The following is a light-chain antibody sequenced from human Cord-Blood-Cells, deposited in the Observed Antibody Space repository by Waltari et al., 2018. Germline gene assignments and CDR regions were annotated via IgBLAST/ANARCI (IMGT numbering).Light chain of an antibody. J-gene: IGLJ3*02. Sequence: QSALTQPASVSGSPGQSITISPTGTSSDVGSYNIVSWYQQHPGKAPKLMIYEGSKRPSGVSNRFSGSKSGNTASLTISGLQAEDEADYYCCSYAGSSTWVFGGGTKLTVL. V-gene: IGLV2-23*01. CDR2: EGS. CDR1: SSDVGSYNI. CDR3: CSYAGSSTWV.